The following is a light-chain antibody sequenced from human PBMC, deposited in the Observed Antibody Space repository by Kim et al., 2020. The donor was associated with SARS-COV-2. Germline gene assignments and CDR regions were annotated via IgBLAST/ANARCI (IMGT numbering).Light chain of an antibody. CDR3: LLSYSGAVV. J-gene: IGLJ2*01. Sequence: PGGTVTLTCDSSPGPVTSGHYPYWFQQRPGQAPRRLIYHTSDKDSWTPARFSGSLLGGKAALTLSGAQPEDEAEYFCLLSYSGAVVFGGGTQLIVL. CDR1: PGPVTSGHY. V-gene: IGLV7-46*01. CDR2: HTS.